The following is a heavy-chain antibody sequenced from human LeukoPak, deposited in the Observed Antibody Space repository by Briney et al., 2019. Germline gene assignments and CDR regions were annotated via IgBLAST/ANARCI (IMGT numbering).Heavy chain of an antibody. CDR1: GCTFSDFY. D-gene: IGHD2-21*01. CDR2: ITNTGNTV. J-gene: IGHJ5*02. CDR3: ARNLGYCVGEKCYYFDT. V-gene: IGHV3-11*01. Sequence: GGSLRLSCAASGCTFSDFYMSWIREAPGKGLEWIAYITNTGNTVHYADSGMGRFTISRDNAKKSLYLQMNSLRDEDTGVYYCARNLGYCVGEKCYYFDTWGQGTLVTVSS.